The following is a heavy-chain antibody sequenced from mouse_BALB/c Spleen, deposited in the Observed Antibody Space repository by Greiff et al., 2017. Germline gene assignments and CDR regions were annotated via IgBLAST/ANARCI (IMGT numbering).Heavy chain of an antibody. D-gene: IGHD1-1*01. CDR3: ARPGSSYYAMDY. CDR2: INPSTGYT. Sequence: VKLQESGAELAKPGDSVKISCTASGYTFTSYWMHWVKQRPGQGLEWIGYINPSTGYTEYNQKFKDKATLTADKSSSTAYMQLSSLTSEDSAVYYCARPGSSYYAMDYWGQGTSVTVSS. J-gene: IGHJ4*01. V-gene: IGHV1-7*01. CDR1: GYTFTSYW.